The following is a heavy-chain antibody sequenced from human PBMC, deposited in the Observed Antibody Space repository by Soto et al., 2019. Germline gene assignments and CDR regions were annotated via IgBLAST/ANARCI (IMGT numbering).Heavy chain of an antibody. CDR3: AKGGHRSFFDY. V-gene: IGHV3-23*01. J-gene: IGHJ4*02. CDR1: GLTFRNYA. CDR2: VSGNGGET. Sequence: EVQLLESGGALVQPGGSLRLSCVASGLTFRNYAMTWVRQAPGKGPEWVSTVSGNGGETFYADSVKGRFTISRDNSKDTVYLVMNSVRVEDTAIYYCAKGGHRSFFDYWGQGTLVAVSS.